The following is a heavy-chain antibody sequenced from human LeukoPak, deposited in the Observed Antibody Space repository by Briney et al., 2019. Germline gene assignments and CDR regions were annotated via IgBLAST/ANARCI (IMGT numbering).Heavy chain of an antibody. V-gene: IGHV3-7*01. J-gene: IGHJ4*02. CDR1: GSTFSTYW. Sequence: PGGSLRLSCAASGSTFSTYWMSWVRQAPGKGLEWVANIKQDGSEKYYVDSVKGRFTISRDNAKNSLYLQMNSLRAEDTAVYYCARDPPRHYDFWGGYAFFDYWGQGTLVTVSS. CDR3: ARDPPRHYDFWGGYAFFDY. CDR2: IKQDGSEK. D-gene: IGHD3-3*01.